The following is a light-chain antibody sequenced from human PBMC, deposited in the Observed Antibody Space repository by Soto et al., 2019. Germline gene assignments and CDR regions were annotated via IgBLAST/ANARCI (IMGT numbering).Light chain of an antibody. CDR3: SSYTDTTTRYV. V-gene: IGLV2-14*03. Sequence: QSALTQPASVSGSPGQSITISCTGTSSDVGSYNYVSWYRQHPGKAPQLLIYDVTHRPAGVSSRFSGSKSDNTASLTISWLQAEDEADYYCSSYTDTTTRYVFGSGSKRTVL. J-gene: IGLJ1*01. CDR1: SSDVGSYNY. CDR2: DVT.